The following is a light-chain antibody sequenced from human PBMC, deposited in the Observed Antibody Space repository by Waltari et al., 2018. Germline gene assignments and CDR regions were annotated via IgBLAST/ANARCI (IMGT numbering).Light chain of an antibody. CDR2: RNN. Sequence: QSVLTQPPSASGTPGQSVPLSSSGSTSTLGTTSVCCYQPPPETAPNLLVYRNNQRPSGVPDRFSGSKSGTSASLAISGLRSEDEADYYCAAWDDSLSGWVFGGGTKLTVL. CDR3: AAWDDSLSGWV. CDR1: TSTLGTTS. J-gene: IGLJ3*02. V-gene: IGLV1-47*01.